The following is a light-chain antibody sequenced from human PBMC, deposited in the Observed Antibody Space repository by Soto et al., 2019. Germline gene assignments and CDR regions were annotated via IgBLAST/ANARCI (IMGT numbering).Light chain of an antibody. J-gene: IGLJ3*02. V-gene: IGLV2-8*01. Sequence: QSALTQPPSASGSPGQSVTISCTGTSSDVGGYNYVSWYQQYPGRAPKLMIYEVTKRPSGVPDRFSGSKSGNTASLTVSGLQAEDEADDYCSSYAASNNFYFVFGGGTTLTVL. CDR3: SSYAASNNFYFV. CDR2: EVT. CDR1: SSDVGGYNY.